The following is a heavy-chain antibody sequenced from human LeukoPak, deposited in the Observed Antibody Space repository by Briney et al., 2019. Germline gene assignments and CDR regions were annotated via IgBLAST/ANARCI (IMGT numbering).Heavy chain of an antibody. J-gene: IGHJ5*02. CDR2: ISGSGGEI. V-gene: IGHV3-23*01. D-gene: IGHD6-6*01. Sequence: GGSLRLSCAASGFTFSSYGMTWVRQAPGKGLEWVSSISGSGGEIHYADSVKGRFTISRDNSKNTVYLQMNSLRAEDTAVFYCAKGGPFSTSSQKYFDPWGQGSLVIVS. CDR3: AKGGPFSTSSQKYFDP. CDR1: GFTFSSYG.